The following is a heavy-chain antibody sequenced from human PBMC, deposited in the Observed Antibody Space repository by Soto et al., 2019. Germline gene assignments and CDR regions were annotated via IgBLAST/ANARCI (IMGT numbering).Heavy chain of an antibody. CDR3: ARDGGTAQYYYYYYGMDV. CDR1: GYTFTGYY. CDR2: INPNSGGT. V-gene: IGHV1-2*04. Sequence: GASVKVSCKASGYTFTGYYMHWVRQAPGQGLEWMGWINPNSGGTNYAQKFQGWVTMTRDTSISTAYMELSRLRSDDTAVYYCARDGGTAQYYYYYYGMDVWGPGTPVTVSS. D-gene: IGHD2-21*02. J-gene: IGHJ6*02.